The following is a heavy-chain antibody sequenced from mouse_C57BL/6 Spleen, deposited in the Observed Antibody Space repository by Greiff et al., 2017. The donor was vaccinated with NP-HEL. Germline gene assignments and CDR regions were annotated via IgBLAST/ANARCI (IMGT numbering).Heavy chain of an antibody. CDR2: IYPGDGDP. CDR3: ARGGYYYARDY. CDR1: GYAFSSYW. V-gene: IGHV1-80*01. D-gene: IGHD2-2*01. Sequence: QVQLHQSGAELVKPGASVKISCNASGYAFSSYWMNWVTQRPGKGLEWIGQIYPGDGDPNYNGKLKGKATLTADKSSSTAYMQLSSLTSEDSAVDFCARGGYYYARDYWGQGTSVTVSS. J-gene: IGHJ4*01.